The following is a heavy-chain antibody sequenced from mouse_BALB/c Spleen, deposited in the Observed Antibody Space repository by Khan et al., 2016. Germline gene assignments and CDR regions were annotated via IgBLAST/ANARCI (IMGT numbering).Heavy chain of an antibody. D-gene: IGHD1-1*01. V-gene: IGHV3-2*02. Sequence: EVQLQESGPGLLKPSQSLSLTCTVTGYSITSDYAWNWIRQFPGNKLEWMGYISYSGSTSYNPSLKSRISITRDTSKNQFFLQLNSVTTEDTATYYCARDYYGSSYFDYWGQDATRTVSS. CDR3: ARDYYGSSYFDY. CDR1: GYSITSDYA. J-gene: IGHJ2*01. CDR2: ISYSGST.